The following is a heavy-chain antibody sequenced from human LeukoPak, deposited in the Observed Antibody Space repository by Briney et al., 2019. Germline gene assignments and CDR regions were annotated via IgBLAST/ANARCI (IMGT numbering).Heavy chain of an antibody. CDR2: INHSGST. Sequence: SETLSLTCAVYGGSFSGYYWSWIRQPPGKGLEWIGEINHSGSTNYNPSLKSRVTISVDTSKNQFSLKLSSVTAADTAVYYCAAMPPRRSGWIPRYFDYWGQGTLVTVSS. V-gene: IGHV4-34*01. D-gene: IGHD6-19*01. CDR3: AAMPPRRSGWIPRYFDY. CDR1: GGSFSGYY. J-gene: IGHJ4*02.